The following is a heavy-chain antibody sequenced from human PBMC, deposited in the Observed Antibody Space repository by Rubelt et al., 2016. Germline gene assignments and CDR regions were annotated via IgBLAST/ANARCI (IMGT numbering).Heavy chain of an antibody. J-gene: IGHJ4*02. CDR1: GGSISRYS. D-gene: IGHD1-1*01. V-gene: IGHV4-4*07. CDR3: ARDSLTQLKGVPLDS. CDR2: IYASGNT. Sequence: QVQLQESGPGLVKPSETLSLTCTVSGGSISRYSWSWIRQPAGKGLEWIGHIYASGNTNYNPSLKSRVTMSLDSSKNQFSLKLRSVTAADTATYYCARDSLTQLKGVPLDSWGQGTPVSVSS.